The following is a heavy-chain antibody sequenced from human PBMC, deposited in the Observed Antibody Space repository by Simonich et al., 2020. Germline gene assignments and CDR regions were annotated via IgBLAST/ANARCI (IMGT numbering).Heavy chain of an antibody. Sequence: QVQLQESGPGLVKPSETLSLTCAVSGYSISSGYYWGWIRQPPGKGLEWIGSIYHSGSTYYNPSLKSRGTISVDTSKNQFSLKLSSVTAADTAVYYCARDYYGGNYYFDYWGQGTLVTVSS. CDR1: GYSISSGYY. CDR3: ARDYYGGNYYFDY. D-gene: IGHD2-21*02. CDR2: IYHSGST. J-gene: IGHJ4*02. V-gene: IGHV4-38-2*02.